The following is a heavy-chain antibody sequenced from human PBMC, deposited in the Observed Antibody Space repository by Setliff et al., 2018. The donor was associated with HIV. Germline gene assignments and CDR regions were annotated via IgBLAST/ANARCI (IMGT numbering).Heavy chain of an antibody. V-gene: IGHV4-59*11. CDR1: GGSINDQY. CDR2: VDYSEST. D-gene: IGHD6-13*01. J-gene: IGHJ4*02. CDR3: ARGSLYSSSSCFDY. Sequence: SETLSLTCTVPGGSINDQYFSWIRQPPGKGLEWIGSVDYSESTKYNPSLNSRGTISLDTSKRELSLRLTSVTAADTAVYYCARGSLYSSSSCFDYWGQGTLVTVSS.